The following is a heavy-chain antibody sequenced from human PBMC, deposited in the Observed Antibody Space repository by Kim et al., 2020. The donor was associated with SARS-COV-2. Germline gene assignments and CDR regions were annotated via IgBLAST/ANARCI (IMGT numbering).Heavy chain of an antibody. J-gene: IGHJ5*02. V-gene: IGHV4-34*01. CDR1: GGSFSGYY. CDR3: SRSPYHAPSNSFVRFDP. D-gene: IGHD2-2*01. Sequence: SETLSLTCAVYGGSFSGYYWSWIRQPPGKGLEWIGEIYHSGTTNYNPSLKSRVTISVDTSKNQFSLKLSSVTAADTAVYYCSRSPYHAPSNSFVRFDPW. CDR2: IYHSGTT.